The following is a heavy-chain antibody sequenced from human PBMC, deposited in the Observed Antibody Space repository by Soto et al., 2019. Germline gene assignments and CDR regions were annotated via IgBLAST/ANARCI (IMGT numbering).Heavy chain of an antibody. D-gene: IGHD6-13*01. CDR3: ANTFDSSSWYSYYYYYYMAV. Sequence: GGSLRLSCAASGFTFSSYAMSWVRQAPGKGLEWVSAISGSGGSTYYADSVKGRFTISRDNSKNTLYLQMNSLRAEDTAVYYCANTFDSSSWYSYYYYYYMAVWGKGTTVTVSS. J-gene: IGHJ6*03. CDR1: GFTFSSYA. V-gene: IGHV3-23*01. CDR2: ISGSGGST.